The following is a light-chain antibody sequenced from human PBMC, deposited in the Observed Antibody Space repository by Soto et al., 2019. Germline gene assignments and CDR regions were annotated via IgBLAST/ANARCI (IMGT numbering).Light chain of an antibody. J-gene: IGKJ1*01. Sequence: DIQMTQSPSSLSASVGDRVTITCRASQSISSYLNWYQQKPGKAPTLLIYAASSLQSVFPSRFSGSGSGTDFTLTISSLQPEDFATYYCQQSYITLWTFGQGNTVEIK. CDR3: QQSYITLWT. CDR2: AAS. CDR1: QSISSY. V-gene: IGKV1-39*01.